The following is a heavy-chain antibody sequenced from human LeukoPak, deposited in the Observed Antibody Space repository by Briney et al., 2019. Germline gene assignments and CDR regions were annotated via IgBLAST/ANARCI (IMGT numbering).Heavy chain of an antibody. CDR1: GYSISSGYY. V-gene: IGHV4-38-2*01. D-gene: IGHD6-13*01. CDR2: IYHSGST. CDR3: ARRSVAAAANYYYYYMDV. J-gene: IGHJ6*03. Sequence: TPETLSLTCAVSGYSISSGYYWGWTRQPPGKGLEWIGSIYHSGSTYYNPSLKSRVTISVDTSKNQFSLKLSSVTAADTAVYYCARRSVAAAANYYYYYMDVWGKGTTVTVSS.